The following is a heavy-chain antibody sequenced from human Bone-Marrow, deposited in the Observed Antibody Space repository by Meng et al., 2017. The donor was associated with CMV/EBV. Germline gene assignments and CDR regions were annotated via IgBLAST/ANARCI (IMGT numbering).Heavy chain of an antibody. J-gene: IGHJ6*02. V-gene: IGHV1-2*02. CDR2: INPNSGGT. CDR3: AREPYYYDSSGYYPGYYGMDV. D-gene: IGHD3-22*01. Sequence: ASVKVSCKASGYTFTGYYMHWVRQAPGQGLEWMGWINPNSGGTNYAQKFQGRVTMTRDTSISTAYMELSRLRSDDTAVYYCAREPYYYDSSGYYPGYYGMDVWGQGTTVTVS. CDR1: GYTFTGYY.